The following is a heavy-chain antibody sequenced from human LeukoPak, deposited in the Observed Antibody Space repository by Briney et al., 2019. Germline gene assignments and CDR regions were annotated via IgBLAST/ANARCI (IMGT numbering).Heavy chain of an antibody. CDR2: ISSSGGST. D-gene: IGHD1-26*01. J-gene: IGHJ4*02. CDR1: GFTFSSYA. V-gene: IGHV3-23*01. Sequence: GGSLRLSCAASGFTFSSYAMSWVRQAPGKGLEWVSGISSSGGSTYYADSVKGRFTISRDNSKNTLYLQMNSLRAEDTAVYYCAKPVASGSYSRVFDYWGQGTLVTVSS. CDR3: AKPVASGSYSRVFDY.